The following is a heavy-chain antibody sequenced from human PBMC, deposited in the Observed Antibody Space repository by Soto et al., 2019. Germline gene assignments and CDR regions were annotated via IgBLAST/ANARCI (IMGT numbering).Heavy chain of an antibody. J-gene: IGHJ6*02. CDR1: GYTFTMYW. CDR2: IYPRDSDI. Sequence: GESLKISCNASGYTFTMYWIAWMRQMPGRGLEWMGIIYPRDSDIRYSPSFQGQVTISVDKSINTAYLQWSSLKASDTAIYYCATTSPQGNFYYGLNVWGQGTTVTVSS. V-gene: IGHV5-51*01. CDR3: ATTSPQGNFYYGLNV. D-gene: IGHD1-1*01.